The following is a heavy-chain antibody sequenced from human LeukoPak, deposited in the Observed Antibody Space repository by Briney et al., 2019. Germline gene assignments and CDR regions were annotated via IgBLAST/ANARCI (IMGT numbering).Heavy chain of an antibody. Sequence: ASVNVSCKPSVYTFTGYYMHWVRQAPGQGLEWMGWISTYNANTNYAQNLQGRVTMTTDTSTSTAYMELRSLRSDATAVYYCARGYSYGYRDYFDYWGQGTLVTVSS. D-gene: IGHD5-18*01. CDR1: VYTFTGYY. V-gene: IGHV1-18*04. CDR3: ARGYSYGYRDYFDY. CDR2: ISTYNANT. J-gene: IGHJ4*02.